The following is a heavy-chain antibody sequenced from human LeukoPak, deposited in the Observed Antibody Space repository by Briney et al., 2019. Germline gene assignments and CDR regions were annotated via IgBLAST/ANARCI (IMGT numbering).Heavy chain of an antibody. CDR3: ATRGIAARRGYLIRWFDP. CDR1: GYTFTSYG. Sequence: ASVKVSCKASGYTFTSYGISWVRQAPGQGLEWMGWISGYNGNTNYAQEKLQGRVTMTTDTSTSTAYMELSSLRSEDTAVYYCATRGIAARRGYLIRWFDPWGQGTLVTVSS. J-gene: IGHJ5*02. V-gene: IGHV1-18*01. CDR2: ISGYNGNT. D-gene: IGHD6-6*01.